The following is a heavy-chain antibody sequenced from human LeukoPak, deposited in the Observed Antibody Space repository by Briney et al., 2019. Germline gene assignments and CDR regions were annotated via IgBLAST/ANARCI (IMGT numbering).Heavy chain of an antibody. CDR2: VKQDGSEK. J-gene: IGHJ4*02. Sequence: PGGSLRLSCVASGFTFSTYWMSWARQAPGKGLEWVANVKQDGSEKYYVDSVKGRFTISRDNAKNSLFLQMNSLRAEDTAIYYCARDPAYGALDYWGQGTLVTVSS. V-gene: IGHV3-7*01. CDR1: GFTFSTYW. CDR3: ARDPAYGALDY. D-gene: IGHD4-17*01.